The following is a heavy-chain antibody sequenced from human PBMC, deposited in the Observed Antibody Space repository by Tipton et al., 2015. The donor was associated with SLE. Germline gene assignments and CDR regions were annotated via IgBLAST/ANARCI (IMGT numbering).Heavy chain of an antibody. J-gene: IGHJ4*02. CDR2: IYTSGTT. CDR1: GASISSDSHY. D-gene: IGHD6-19*01. CDR3: ARDRGYSGWYSSFDY. V-gene: IGHV4-61*09. Sequence: TLSLTCTVYGASISSDSHYWSWIRQPPGKGLEWIGYIYTSGTTNYNPSLKSRVTISVDTSKNQFSLKLSSVTAADTAVYYCARDRGYSGWYSSFDYWGQGTLVTVSS.